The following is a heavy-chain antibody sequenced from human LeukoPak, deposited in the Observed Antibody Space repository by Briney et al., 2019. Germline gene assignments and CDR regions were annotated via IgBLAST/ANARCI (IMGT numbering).Heavy chain of an antibody. CDR1: GFTFSKFA. J-gene: IGHJ4*02. V-gene: IGHV3-21*01. CDR2: ISGSSYI. D-gene: IGHD3-3*01. CDR3: ARRGTIFGVVSSFDY. Sequence: PGGSLRLSCAASGFTFSKFAMNWVRQAPGKGLEWVSSISGSSYIYYADSVKGRFTISRDNAKNSLYLQMNSLRAEDTAVYFCARRGTIFGVVSSFDYWGQGTLVTVSS.